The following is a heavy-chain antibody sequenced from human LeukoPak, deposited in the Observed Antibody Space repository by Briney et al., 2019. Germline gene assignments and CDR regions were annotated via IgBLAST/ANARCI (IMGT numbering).Heavy chain of an antibody. Sequence: SETLSLTCAVSGGSISSSNWWSWVRQPPGKGLEWIGEIYHSGSTNYNPSLKSRVTISVDKSKNQFSLKLSSVTAADTAVYYCARAGDYYGNWFDPWGQGTLVTVSS. D-gene: IGHD4-17*01. CDR1: GGSISSSNW. V-gene: IGHV4-4*02. CDR2: IYHSGST. CDR3: ARAGDYYGNWFDP. J-gene: IGHJ5*02.